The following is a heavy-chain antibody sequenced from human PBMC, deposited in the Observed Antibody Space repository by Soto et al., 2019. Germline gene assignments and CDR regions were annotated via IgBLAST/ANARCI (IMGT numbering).Heavy chain of an antibody. CDR1: GFTFTAYL. CDR3: MIETFGGWRFDP. CDR2: INAGNGDK. Sequence: QVQIVQSGAEVKKPGASVKVSCKASGFTFTAYLFHWVRLAPGQGLEWMGWINAGNGDKKYSQNFQGIFPITTDTSASAAYMEMSSVISEDTAVYYFMIETFGGWRFDPWGQVALVTVSS. D-gene: IGHD3-16*01. V-gene: IGHV1-3*01. J-gene: IGHJ5*02.